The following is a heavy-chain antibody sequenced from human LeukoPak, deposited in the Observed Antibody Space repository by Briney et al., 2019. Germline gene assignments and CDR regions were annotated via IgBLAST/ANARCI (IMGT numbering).Heavy chain of an antibody. CDR2: ISYDGSNK. V-gene: IGHV3-30*04. Sequence: GGSLRLSCAASGFIFSNFPMHWVRQAPGKGLEWVAFISYDGSNKYYADSVKGRFTISRDNSKNTLYLQMNSLRAEDTAVYYCAKDRHAPGRYCSSTSCFPFDSWGQGTLVTVSS. D-gene: IGHD2-2*01. CDR1: GFIFSNFP. J-gene: IGHJ5*01. CDR3: AKDRHAPGRYCSSTSCFPFDS.